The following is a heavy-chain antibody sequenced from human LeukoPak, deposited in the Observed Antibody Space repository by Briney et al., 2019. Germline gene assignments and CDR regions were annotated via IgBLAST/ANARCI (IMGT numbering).Heavy chain of an antibody. V-gene: IGHV4-31*03. D-gene: IGHD3-10*01. CDR1: GGSISSVGYY. J-gene: IGHJ4*02. CDR2: IYYSGST. CDR3: ARVVGTLLGD. Sequence: SDTLSLTCTVSGGSISSVGYYWSWIRQHPGKGLEWIGYIYYSGSTYYNPSLKSRVTISVDTSKNQFSLKLSSVTAADTAVYYCARVVGTLLGDWGQGTLVTVSS.